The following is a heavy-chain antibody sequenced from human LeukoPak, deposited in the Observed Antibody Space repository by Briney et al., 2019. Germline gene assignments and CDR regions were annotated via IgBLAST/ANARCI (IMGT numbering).Heavy chain of an antibody. CDR2: ISPTGDII. CDR1: GFTFGVYY. CDR3: AREHWAAPDH. D-gene: IGHD3-16*01. J-gene: IGHJ4*02. Sequence: GGSLRLSCAASGFTFGVYYMTWIRQAPGRGLEPLSFISPTGDIIKYVDSVKGRFIISRDTAKSSMYLEMNSLRAEDTAVYYCAREHWAAPDHWGQGTLVTVSP. V-gene: IGHV3-11*01.